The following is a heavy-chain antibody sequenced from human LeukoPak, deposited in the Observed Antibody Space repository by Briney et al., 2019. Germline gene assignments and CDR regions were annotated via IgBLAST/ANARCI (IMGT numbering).Heavy chain of an antibody. V-gene: IGHV1-2*02. D-gene: IGHD3-22*01. CDR2: LNPHSGGA. Sequence: ASVKVSCKASGYTFTAYYIYWVRRAPGQGLESMGWLNPHSGGATYAQKFQGRVTMTRDTSTNTAYMELTRLKLDDTAVYFCARSYYGESESSAGTDYWGQGTLVTVSS. CDR3: ARSYYGESESSAGTDY. J-gene: IGHJ4*02. CDR1: GYTFTAYY.